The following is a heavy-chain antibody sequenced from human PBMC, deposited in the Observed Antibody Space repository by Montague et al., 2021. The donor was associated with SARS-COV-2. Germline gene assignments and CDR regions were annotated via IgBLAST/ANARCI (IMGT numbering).Heavy chain of an antibody. D-gene: IGHD3-16*01. J-gene: IGHJ2*01. CDR2: VHYTGST. V-gene: IGHV4-59*01. CDR1: GGSIRSYY. Sequence: SETLSLTCEVSGGSIRSYYWSWIRQSPGKGLEWIGYVHYTGSTKYNPSLKTRVTLSLDTPKNHFSLRLNSVTAADTAVYYCAREFRIELWQTNWYFGLWGRGTQVTVSS. CDR3: AREFRIELWQTNWYFGL.